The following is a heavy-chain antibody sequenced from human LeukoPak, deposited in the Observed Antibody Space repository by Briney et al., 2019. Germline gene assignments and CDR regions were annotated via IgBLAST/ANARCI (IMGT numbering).Heavy chain of an antibody. CDR3: ARENYYDSSGYYYSMRYERGFDY. D-gene: IGHD3-22*01. CDR2: INPSGGGT. CDR1: GYTFSSYN. Sequence: ASVKVSCKASGYTFSSYNIHWVRQAPGQGLEWMGMINPSGGGTSYAQRFQGRVTMTRDTSTSTVDMELSSLRSEDTAVYYCARENYYDSSGYYYSMRYERGFDYWGQGTLVTVSS. V-gene: IGHV1-46*01. J-gene: IGHJ4*02.